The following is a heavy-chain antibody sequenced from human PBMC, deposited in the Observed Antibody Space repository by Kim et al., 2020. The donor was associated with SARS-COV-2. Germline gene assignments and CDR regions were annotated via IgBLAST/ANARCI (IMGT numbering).Heavy chain of an antibody. CDR3: ATHPAPRFYYFEF. J-gene: IGHJ4*02. D-gene: IGHD3-3*01. Sequence: GGSLRLSCAASGFSVSNNYMSWVRQAPGKGLEWVSVTYTGGSTYFADSVRGRFSISRDRSKNTLYLQMNSRRVADTAVYYCATHPAPRFYYFEFWGQGTL. CDR1: GFSVSNNY. V-gene: IGHV3-66*04. CDR2: TYTGGST.